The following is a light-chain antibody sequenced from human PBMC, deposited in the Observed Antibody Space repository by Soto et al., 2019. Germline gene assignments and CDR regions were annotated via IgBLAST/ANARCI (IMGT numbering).Light chain of an antibody. V-gene: IGKV3-11*01. CDR1: QSVTNS. Sequence: EIVLIQSPATLSLSPGERATLSCRASQSVTNSLAWYQQKPGQAPRLLVYDASNRTTGIPTRFSGSGSGTDFTLTISNLEPEDFAVYYCQQHISWPLTFGGGTKVEIK. CDR3: QQHISWPLT. CDR2: DAS. J-gene: IGKJ4*01.